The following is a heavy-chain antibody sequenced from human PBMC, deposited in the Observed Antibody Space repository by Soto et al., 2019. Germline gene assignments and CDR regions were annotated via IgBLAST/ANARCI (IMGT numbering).Heavy chain of an antibody. V-gene: IGHV1-58*01. CDR1: GFTFTSSA. CDR3: AADNYDFWSGSYYYYYGMDV. Sequence: SVKVSCKASGFTFTSSAVQWVRQARGQRLEWIGWIVVGNGNTNYAQKFQERVTITRDMSTSTAYMELSSLRSEDTAVYYCAADNYDFWSGSYYYYYGMDVWGQGATVTVS. D-gene: IGHD3-3*01. CDR2: IVVGNGNT. J-gene: IGHJ6*02.